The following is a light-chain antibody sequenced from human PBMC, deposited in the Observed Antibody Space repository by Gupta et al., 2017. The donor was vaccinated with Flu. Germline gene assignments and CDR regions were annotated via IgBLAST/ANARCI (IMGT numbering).Light chain of an antibody. CDR3: QQSYSTPPT. CDR2: TAL. J-gene: IGKJ2*01. CDR1: QSITKY. Sequence: DIQMTQSPSSLSTSVGDTVTITCRASQSITKYLNWYQQKPGKAPKVLIFTALSLQNGVPSRFSGSGSGTDFTLTITSLQPEDSATYYCQQSYSTPPTFGQGTKLEI. V-gene: IGKV1-39*01.